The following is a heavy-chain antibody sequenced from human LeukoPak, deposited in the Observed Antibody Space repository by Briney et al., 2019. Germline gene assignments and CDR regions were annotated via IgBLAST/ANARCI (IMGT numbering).Heavy chain of an antibody. V-gene: IGHV3-30*02. Sequence: PGGSLRLSCAASGFTFSSYGMHWVRQAPGKGLEWVAFIRYDGSNKYYADSVKGRFTISRDNSKNTLYLQMNSLRAEDTAIYYCAKVRSASRTSAFDIWGQGTRVTVSS. CDR1: GFTFSSYG. D-gene: IGHD6-13*01. CDR3: AKVRSASRTSAFDI. CDR2: IRYDGSNK. J-gene: IGHJ3*02.